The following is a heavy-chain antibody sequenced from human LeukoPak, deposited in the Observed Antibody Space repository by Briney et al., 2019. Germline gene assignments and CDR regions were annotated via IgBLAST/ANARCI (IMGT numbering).Heavy chain of an antibody. CDR3: ARLKGYGDFDY. V-gene: IGHV3-30*14. J-gene: IGHJ4*02. CDR1: EFTFSSYA. CDR2: ISYDGSNK. D-gene: IGHD5-18*01. Sequence: GGSLRPSWAASEFTFSSYAIHWVRQAPGKGLEWVSVISYDGSNKYYADSVKGRFTISRDNSKDTLDLQMNSLRAEDTAVYYCARLKGYGDFDYWGQGTLVTVSS.